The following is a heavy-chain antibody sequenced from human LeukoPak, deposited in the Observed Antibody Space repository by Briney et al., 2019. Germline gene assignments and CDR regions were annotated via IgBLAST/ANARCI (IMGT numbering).Heavy chain of an antibody. CDR2: INSSGGTT. CDR1: GYSFSSYH. Sequence: ASVKVSCKASGYSFSSYHMHRVRQAPGQGLEWMGIINSSGGTTTYAQKFQGRVTMTRDTSTYTVYMELSSLRSEDTAVYYCARAAVVVVAATPYYYYMDVWGKGTTVTVSS. V-gene: IGHV1-46*01. J-gene: IGHJ6*03. D-gene: IGHD2-15*01. CDR3: ARAAVVVVAATPYYYYMDV.